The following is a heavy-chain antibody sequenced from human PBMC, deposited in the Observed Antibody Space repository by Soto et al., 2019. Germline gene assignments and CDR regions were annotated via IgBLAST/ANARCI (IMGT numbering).Heavy chain of an antibody. CDR3: ARDRPQDGFGVVIRSLDP. Sequence: PGGSLRLSCAASGFTFSSYAMHWVRQAPGKGLEWVAVISYDGSNKYYADSVKGRFTISRDNSKNTLYLQMNSLRAEDTAVYYCARDRPQDGFGVVIRSLDPWGQGTLVTVSS. D-gene: IGHD3-3*01. CDR2: ISYDGSNK. J-gene: IGHJ5*02. V-gene: IGHV3-30-3*01. CDR1: GFTFSSYA.